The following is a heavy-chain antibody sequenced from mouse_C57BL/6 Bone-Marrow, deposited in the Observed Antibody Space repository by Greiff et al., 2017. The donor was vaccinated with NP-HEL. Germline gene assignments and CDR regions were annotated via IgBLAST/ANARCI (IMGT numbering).Heavy chain of an antibody. V-gene: IGHV1-26*01. D-gene: IGHD4-1*01. CDR2: INPNNGGT. J-gene: IGHJ2*01. CDR1: GYTFTDYY. Sequence: VQLQQSGPELVKPGASVKISCKASGYTFTDYYMNWVKQSHGKSLEWIGDINPNNGGTSYNQKFKGKATLTVDKSSSTAYMELRSLTSEDSAVYYCARLGRAFYYFDYWGQGTTLTVSS. CDR3: ARLGRAFYYFDY.